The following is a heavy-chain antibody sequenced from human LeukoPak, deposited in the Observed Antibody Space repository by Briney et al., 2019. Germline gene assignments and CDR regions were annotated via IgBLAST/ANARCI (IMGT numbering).Heavy chain of an antibody. CDR2: VKQDGSEK. J-gene: IGHJ4*02. Sequence: GGSLRLSCAASGLIFSSYWMSWVRQVPGKGLEWVANVKQDGSEKYYVDSVKGRFTISRDNAKNSLYLQMNSLRAEDTAVYYCARGTVTAFDYWGQGTLVTVSS. D-gene: IGHD4-17*01. CDR1: GLIFSSYW. V-gene: IGHV3-7*01. CDR3: ARGTVTAFDY.